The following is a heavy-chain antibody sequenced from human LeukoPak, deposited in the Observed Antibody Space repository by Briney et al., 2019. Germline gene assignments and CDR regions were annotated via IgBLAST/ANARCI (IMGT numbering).Heavy chain of an antibody. V-gene: IGHV3-48*03. D-gene: IGHD6-13*01. J-gene: IGHJ3*02. CDR1: GFTFSSYE. Sequence: GGSLRLSCAASGFTFSSYEMNWVRQAPGKGLEWVSYISSSGSTIYYADSVKGRFTISRDNAKNSLYLQMNSLRAEDTAMYYCAREMGQLAKDAFDIWGQGTMVTVSS. CDR3: AREMGQLAKDAFDI. CDR2: ISSSGSTI.